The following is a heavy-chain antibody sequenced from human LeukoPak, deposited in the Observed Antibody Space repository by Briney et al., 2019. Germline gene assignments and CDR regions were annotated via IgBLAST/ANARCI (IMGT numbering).Heavy chain of an antibody. CDR2: IYYSGST. CDR3: ASYSYYYDSSGYFDY. D-gene: IGHD3-22*01. CDR1: GGSVSSGSYY. V-gene: IGHV4-61*01. Sequence: PSETLSLTCNVSGGSVSSGSYYWSWIRQPPGKGLEWIGYIYYSGSTNYNPSLKSRVTISVDTSKNQFSLKLSSVTAADTAVYYCASYSYYYDSSGYFDYWGQGTLVTVSS. J-gene: IGHJ4*02.